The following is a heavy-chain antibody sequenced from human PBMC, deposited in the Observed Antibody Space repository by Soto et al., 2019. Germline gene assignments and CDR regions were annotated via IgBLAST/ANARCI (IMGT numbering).Heavy chain of an antibody. CDR2: ISGSGGST. Sequence: GGSLRLSCAASGFTFSSYAMSWVRQAPGKGLEWVSAISGSGGSTYYADSVKGRFTISRDNSKNTLYLQMNSLRAEDTAVYYCAKGSGITGTPSYYYYMDVWGNGTTVTVSS. D-gene: IGHD1-7*01. CDR3: AKGSGITGTPSYYYYMDV. CDR1: GFTFSSYA. J-gene: IGHJ6*03. V-gene: IGHV3-23*01.